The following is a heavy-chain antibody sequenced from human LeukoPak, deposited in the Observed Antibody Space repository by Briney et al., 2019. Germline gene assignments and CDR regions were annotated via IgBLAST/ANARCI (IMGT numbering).Heavy chain of an antibody. CDR2: ISVSGYNT. D-gene: IGHD3-16*02. CDR3: VYYAYVWGSYPGDS. Sequence: GSLRLSCAASGFTFRNYAMSWVRQAPGKGLEWVSGISVSGYNTKYADSVKGRFTISRDNSKNTLFLQMNSLRAEDTAVYYCVYYAYVWGSYPGDSWGQGTLVTV. V-gene: IGHV3-23*01. CDR1: GFTFRNYA. J-gene: IGHJ4*02.